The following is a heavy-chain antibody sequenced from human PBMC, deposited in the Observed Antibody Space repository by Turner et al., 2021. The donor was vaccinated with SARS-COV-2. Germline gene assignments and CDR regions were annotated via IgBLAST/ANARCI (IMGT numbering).Heavy chain of an antibody. CDR3: AGEVVVLTTTHYGMDV. Sequence: QLQLQESGPGLVKPSETLSLTCTVSGGSISSSSYYWGWIRQSPGKGLEWIGNIYYSGSTYYNPSLKSRVTISVDTSKNQFSLKLSSVTAADTAVYYCAGEVVVLTTTHYGMDVWGQGTTVTVSS. V-gene: IGHV4-39*01. J-gene: IGHJ6*02. CDR2: IYYSGST. CDR1: GGSISSSSYY. D-gene: IGHD1-26*01.